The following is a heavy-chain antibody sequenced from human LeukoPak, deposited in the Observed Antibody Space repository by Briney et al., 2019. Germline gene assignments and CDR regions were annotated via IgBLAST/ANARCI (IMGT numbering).Heavy chain of an antibody. CDR3: ARAKDYYDSSGYYPPYYYYYYMDV. CDR2: IIPIFGTA. Sequence: SVKVSCKASGYTFTGYYMHWVRQAPGQGLEWMGGIIPIFGTANYAQKFQGRVTITTDESTSTAYMELSSLRSEDTAVYYCARAKDYYDSSGYYPPYYYYYYMDVWGKGTTVTVSS. V-gene: IGHV1-69*05. J-gene: IGHJ6*03. D-gene: IGHD3-22*01. CDR1: GYTFTGYY.